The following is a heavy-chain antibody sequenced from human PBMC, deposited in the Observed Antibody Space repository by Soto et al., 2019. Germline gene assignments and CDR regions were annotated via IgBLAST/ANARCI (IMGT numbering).Heavy chain of an antibody. V-gene: IGHV4-59*08. CDR2: LYYSGRT. CDR3: ARLAVAASSWFDP. CDR1: GGSISSFY. Sequence: SETLSLTCIVSGGSISSFYWSWIRQPPGKGLEWLGYLYYSGRTNYNPSLRSRVTISVDAANNHLSLKLTSVTAADTAVYYCARLAVAASSWFDPWGQGTLVTVSS. D-gene: IGHD6-19*01. J-gene: IGHJ5*02.